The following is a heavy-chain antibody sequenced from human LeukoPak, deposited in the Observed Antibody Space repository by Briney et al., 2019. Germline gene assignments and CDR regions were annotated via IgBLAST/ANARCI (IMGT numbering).Heavy chain of an antibody. CDR2: ISWNSGSI. D-gene: IGHD5-12*01. V-gene: IGHV3-9*01. CDR1: GFTFDDYA. Sequence: PGRSLRLSCAASGFTFDDYAMHWVRQAPGKGLEWVSGISWNSGSIGYADSVKGRFTISRDNSKDTLYLQMNSLRAEDTAVYYCAKDHSSIVATGAFDIWGQGTMVTVSS. CDR3: AKDHSSIVATGAFDI. J-gene: IGHJ3*02.